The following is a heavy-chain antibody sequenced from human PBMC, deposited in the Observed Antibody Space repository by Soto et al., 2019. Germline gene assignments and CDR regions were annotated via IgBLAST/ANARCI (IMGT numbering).Heavy chain of an antibody. CDR3: ATSGWNEDFYYYYGMDV. Sequence: LSERGTVSGDAVTRSNWWSWVRQSPGKGLEWIGEIYHSGNTKYNPSLKSRITMSVDKSKNQFSLKMTSVTAADTAVYYCATSGWNEDFYYYYGMDVWGQGTTVTVSS. J-gene: IGHJ6*02. V-gene: IGHV4-4*02. CDR2: IYHSGNT. CDR1: GDAVTRSNW. D-gene: IGHD6-19*01.